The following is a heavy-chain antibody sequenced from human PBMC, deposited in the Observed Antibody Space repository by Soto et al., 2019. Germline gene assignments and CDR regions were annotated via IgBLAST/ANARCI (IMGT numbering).Heavy chain of an antibody. D-gene: IGHD5-18*01. Sequence: EVQLVESGGVVVQPGGSLRLSCAASGFTFDDYTMHWVRQAPGKGLEWVSLISWDGGSTYYADSVKGRFTISRDNSKNSLYLQMNSLRTEDTALYYCAKDGNVDTAMVTKQGRPPDRDYYGMDVWGQGTTVTVSS. J-gene: IGHJ6*02. CDR1: GFTFDDYT. CDR2: ISWDGGST. CDR3: AKDGNVDTAMVTKQGRPPDRDYYGMDV. V-gene: IGHV3-43*01.